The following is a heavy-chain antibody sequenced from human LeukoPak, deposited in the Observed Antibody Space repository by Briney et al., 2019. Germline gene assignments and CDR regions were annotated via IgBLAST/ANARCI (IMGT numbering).Heavy chain of an antibody. J-gene: IGHJ3*02. Sequence: PGRSLRLSCAASGFTFDDYAMHWVRQAPGKGLEWVSGISWNSGSIGYADSVKGRFTISRDNAKNSLYLQMNSLRAEDTALYYCAKDTGGLAAAGASDAFDIWGQGTMVTVSS. CDR3: AKDTGGLAAAGASDAFDI. CDR1: GFTFDDYA. V-gene: IGHV3-9*01. CDR2: ISWNSGSI. D-gene: IGHD6-13*01.